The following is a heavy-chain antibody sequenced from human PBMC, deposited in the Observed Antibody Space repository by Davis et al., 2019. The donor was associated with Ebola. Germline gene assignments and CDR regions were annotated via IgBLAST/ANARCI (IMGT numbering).Heavy chain of an antibody. D-gene: IGHD2-15*01. CDR1: GYTFTSYD. CDR3: ARDRVTALDY. CDR2: MNPNSGNT. V-gene: IGHV1-18*01. Sequence: SVKVSCKASGYTFTSYDINWVRQATGQGLEWMGWMNPNSGNTNYAQKLQGRVTMTTDTSTSTAYMELRSLRSDDTAVYYCARDRVTALDYWGQGNLVTVSS. J-gene: IGHJ4*02.